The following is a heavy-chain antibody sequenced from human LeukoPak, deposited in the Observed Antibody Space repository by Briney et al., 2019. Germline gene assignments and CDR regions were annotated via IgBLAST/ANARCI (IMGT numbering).Heavy chain of an antibody. Sequence: SGPTLVNPTQTLTLSCTISGSSFSTSGVGVGWIRQPPGKALEWLALIYWNDDKRYSPSLKSRLTITKDTSQNQVVLTMTNMDANETATYCCAHSPSMTIVGVDFDYWGQGTLVTVSS. D-gene: IGHD3-3*01. V-gene: IGHV2-5*01. CDR3: AHSPSMTIVGVDFDY. J-gene: IGHJ4*02. CDR1: GSSFSTSGVG. CDR2: IYWNDDK.